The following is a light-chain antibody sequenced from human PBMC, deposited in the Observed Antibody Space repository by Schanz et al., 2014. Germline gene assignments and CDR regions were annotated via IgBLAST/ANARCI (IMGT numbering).Light chain of an antibody. Sequence: QSALTQPASVSGSPGQSITISCTGTSRDVGSYNFVSWYQQHPGKAPKLIIYEVSERPSGVSNRFSGSKSGNTASLTVSGLQAEDEADYYCCSYAGSTNVRFGGGTKLTVL. CDR2: EVS. V-gene: IGLV2-23*01. CDR1: SRDVGSYNF. J-gene: IGLJ3*02. CDR3: CSYAGSTNVR.